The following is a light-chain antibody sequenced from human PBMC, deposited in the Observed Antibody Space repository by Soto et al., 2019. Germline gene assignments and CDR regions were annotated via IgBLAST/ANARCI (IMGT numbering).Light chain of an antibody. V-gene: IGKV3-20*01. Sequence: EIVLTQSPGTLSLSPGERATLSCRASQSVSGSYLAWFQQKPGEAPRLVIHGASSRATGFPDRFSGGGSGTEFTLTISRLEPEYFAVYYCQQYNNLPYTFGQGTKVEIK. CDR1: QSVSGSY. J-gene: IGKJ2*01. CDR2: GAS. CDR3: QQYNNLPYT.